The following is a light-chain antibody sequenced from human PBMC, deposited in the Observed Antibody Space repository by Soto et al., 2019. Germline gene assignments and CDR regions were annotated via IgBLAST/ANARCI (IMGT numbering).Light chain of an antibody. J-gene: IGKJ5*01. V-gene: IGKV4-1*01. CDR3: QQYYSIHSIT. CDR2: WAS. CDR1: QSFLSSSNNKNY. Sequence: DVVMTQSPDSLALSLGAMATINCKSSQSFLSSSNNKNYLGWYQQKPGHTPKLLISWASTRESGVPDRFRGSGSGTDFTLTISSLKAEDVAVYYCQQYYSIHSITFGHGTRLEIK.